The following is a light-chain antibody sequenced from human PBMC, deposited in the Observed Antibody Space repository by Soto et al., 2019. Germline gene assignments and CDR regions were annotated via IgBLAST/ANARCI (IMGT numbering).Light chain of an antibody. J-gene: IGKJ3*01. V-gene: IGKV3-20*01. CDR2: GAS. Sequence: LAPAPVFLSLSPGQCAFLSGRESQSISSDYLVWYQQKPGQAPRLLIYGASSRATGIPDRFSGSGSGTDFTLTINRLEPEDFAVYYCQHYGNSPPSVTFGPGTKVDIK. CDR3: QHYGNSPPSVT. CDR1: QSISSDY.